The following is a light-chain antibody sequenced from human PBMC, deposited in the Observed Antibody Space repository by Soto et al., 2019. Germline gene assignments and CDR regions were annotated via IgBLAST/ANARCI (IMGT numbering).Light chain of an antibody. CDR1: ITDIGTYNH. CDR2: EVT. CDR3: CSFTTSHTLV. Sequence: QSVLTQPASVSGSPGQSITISCTGTITDIGTYNHVSWYQQHPGKAPQLIIYEVTNRLSGLSNRFSASKSGNTASLTISGLQAEDEADYYCCSFTTSHTLVFGTGTKVTVL. V-gene: IGLV2-14*01. J-gene: IGLJ1*01.